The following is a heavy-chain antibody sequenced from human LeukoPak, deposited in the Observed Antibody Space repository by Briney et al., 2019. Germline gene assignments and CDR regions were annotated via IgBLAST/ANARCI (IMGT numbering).Heavy chain of an antibody. D-gene: IGHD3-10*01. CDR3: ARETPQYYYGSGSSEFDY. J-gene: IGHJ4*02. CDR2: IYHSGST. Sequence: SETLSLTCTVSGYSISSGYYWGWIRPPPGKGLEWIGSIYHSGSTYYSPSLKSRVTISIDTSKNQFSLKLSSVTAADTAVYYCARETPQYYYGSGSSEFDYWGQGTLVTVSS. V-gene: IGHV4-38-2*02. CDR1: GYSISSGYY.